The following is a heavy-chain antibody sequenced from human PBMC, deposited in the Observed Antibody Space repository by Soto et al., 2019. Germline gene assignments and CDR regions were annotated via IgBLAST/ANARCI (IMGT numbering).Heavy chain of an antibody. D-gene: IGHD3-10*01. Sequence: EVQLVESGGGLVKPGGSLSLSWAASGFFLRIFGMSWVRQAQGKGLGGASSITGGSNDIKYADSVQGRFTISRDDAKNSLYLQMTSLRAEDTAVYYCARDKAVRGVIPSALDYWGLGTLVTVSS. CDR2: ITGGSNDI. CDR1: GFFLRIFG. J-gene: IGHJ4*02. V-gene: IGHV3-21*01. CDR3: ARDKAVRGVIPSALDY.